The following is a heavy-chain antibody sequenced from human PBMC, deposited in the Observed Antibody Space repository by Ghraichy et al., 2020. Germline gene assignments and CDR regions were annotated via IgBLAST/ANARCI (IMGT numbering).Heavy chain of an antibody. J-gene: IGHJ4*02. D-gene: IGHD2-15*01. CDR1: GGSISSGGYS. CDR2: IYHSGYT. Sequence: SETLSLTCAVSGGSISSGGYSWSWVWQPPGKGLEWIGYIYHSGYTYYNPSLKSRVTISMDRSKNQFSLKLSSVTAADTAVYYCARVAQSCNGGDCYSHFDFWGQGTLVTVSS. V-gene: IGHV4-30-2*01. CDR3: ARVAQSCNGGDCYSHFDF.